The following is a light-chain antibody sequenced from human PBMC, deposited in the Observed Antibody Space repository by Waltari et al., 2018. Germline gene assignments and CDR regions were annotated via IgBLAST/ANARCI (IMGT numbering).Light chain of an antibody. CDR3: CSYAGSSTL. V-gene: IGLV2-23*01. CDR2: DAS. CDR1: SSDVGGYNY. Sequence: QSALTQPASVSGSPGQSITISCTGTSSDVGGYNYVSWYQQHPGKAPKLMIYDASKRPSGVSNRFSGSKSGNTASLTISGLQAEDEADYYCCSYAGSSTLFGGGTKLTVL. J-gene: IGLJ2*01.